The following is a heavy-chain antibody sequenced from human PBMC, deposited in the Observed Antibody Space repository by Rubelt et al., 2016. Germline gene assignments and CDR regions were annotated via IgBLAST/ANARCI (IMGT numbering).Heavy chain of an antibody. CDR3: ARSGRYSYGQSRGGNWFDP. D-gene: IGHD5-18*01. Sequence: QVQLQESGPGLVKSSGTLSLTCAISGGSISSNSWWGWVRQPPGMGLEWIGEIYHTGSTNYNPSLKSWVTISVDTSKNRFSLKLSSVTAADTAVYCCARSGRYSYGQSRGGNWFDPWGQGTLVTVSS. J-gene: IGHJ5*02. CDR1: GGSISSNSW. V-gene: IGHV4-4*01. CDR2: IYHTGST.